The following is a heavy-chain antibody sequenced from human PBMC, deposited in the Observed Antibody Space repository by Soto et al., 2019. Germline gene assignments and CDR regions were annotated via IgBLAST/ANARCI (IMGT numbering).Heavy chain of an antibody. Sequence: SETLSLTCIVSGDSISPYYWTWIRQPPGKGLEWIGHIYYSGSPNYNPSLKSRVTISVDTSKSQFSLKLSSVTAADTAVYYCARGRVVAAQHWGQGTLVTVSS. CDR2: IYYSGSP. CDR1: GDSISPYY. D-gene: IGHD2-15*01. V-gene: IGHV4-59*01. J-gene: IGHJ4*02. CDR3: ARGRVVAAQH.